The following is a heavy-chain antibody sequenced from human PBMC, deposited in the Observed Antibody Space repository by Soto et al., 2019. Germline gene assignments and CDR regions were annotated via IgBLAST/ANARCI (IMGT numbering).Heavy chain of an antibody. CDR3: AKGPAYYYDSSGFRYYGMDV. CDR1: GFTFDDYT. Sequence: PXGSLRLSCAASGFTFDDYTMHWVRQAPGKGLEWVSLISWDGGSTYYADSVKGRFTISRDNSKNSLYLQMNSLRTEDTALYYCAKGPAYYYDSSGFRYYGMDVWGQGTTVTVSS. J-gene: IGHJ6*02. V-gene: IGHV3-43*01. CDR2: ISWDGGST. D-gene: IGHD3-22*01.